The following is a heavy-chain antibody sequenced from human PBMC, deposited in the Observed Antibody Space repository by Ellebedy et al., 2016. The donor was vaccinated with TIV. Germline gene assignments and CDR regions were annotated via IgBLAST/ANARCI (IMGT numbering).Heavy chain of an antibody. Sequence: AASVKVSCKASGYTFSSYFMHWVRQAPGQGLEWMGIINPSVGSTTYAQNLQGRFTMTRDTSTTTVYMELSSLRSEDTAMYYCARLPMISSGSPREWYFDYWGQGTLVTVSS. CDR2: INPSVGST. CDR3: ARLPMISSGSPREWYFDY. J-gene: IGHJ4*02. CDR1: GYTFSSYF. V-gene: IGHV1-46*04. D-gene: IGHD2-15*01.